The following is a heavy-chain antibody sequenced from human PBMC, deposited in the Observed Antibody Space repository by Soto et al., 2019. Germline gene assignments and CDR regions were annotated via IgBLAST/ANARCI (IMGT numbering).Heavy chain of an antibody. CDR2: ISGSGGST. J-gene: IGHJ4*02. V-gene: IGHV3-23*01. CDR1: GFTFSSYA. CDR3: AKRDAGIAAADAHY. Sequence: EVQLLESGGGLVQPGGSLRLSCAASGFTFSSYAMSWVRQAPGKGLEWVSAISGSGGSTYYADSVKGRFTISRDNSKNTLYLQMNSLSAADTAVYYCAKRDAGIAAADAHYWGQGTLVTVSS. D-gene: IGHD6-13*01.